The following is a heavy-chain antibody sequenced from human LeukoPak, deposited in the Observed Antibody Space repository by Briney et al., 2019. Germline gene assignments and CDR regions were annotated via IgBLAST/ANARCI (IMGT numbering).Heavy chain of an antibody. V-gene: IGHV1-69*05. D-gene: IGHD5-24*01. CDR3: ARPGGGYNLPLDY. Sequence: SVKVSCKASGGTFSNYAISWVRQAPGQGLEWMGRIIPIFGTANYAQKFQGRVTITTDESTSTAYMELSSLRSEDTAVYYCARPGGGYNLPLDYWGQGTLVTVSS. CDR2: IIPIFGTA. J-gene: IGHJ4*02. CDR1: GGTFSNYA.